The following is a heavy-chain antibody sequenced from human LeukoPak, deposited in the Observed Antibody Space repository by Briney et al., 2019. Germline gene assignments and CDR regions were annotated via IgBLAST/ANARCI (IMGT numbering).Heavy chain of an antibody. V-gene: IGHV3-7*01. J-gene: IGHJ6*03. D-gene: IGHD2-8*01. Sequence: GGSLRLSCAASGFIFSDYWMTWVRQAPGKGLEWVANIKQDGSEKYYVDAVKGRFTVSRDNAKNSLSLQMHSLRAKDTAVYYCARDREMGYYHYYYMDVWGKGTTVTVSS. CDR1: GFIFSDYW. CDR3: ARDREMGYYHYYYMDV. CDR2: IKQDGSEK.